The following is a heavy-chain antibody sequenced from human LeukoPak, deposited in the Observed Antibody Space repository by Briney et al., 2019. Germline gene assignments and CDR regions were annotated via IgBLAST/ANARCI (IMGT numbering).Heavy chain of an antibody. CDR2: ISGSGGST. Sequence: GGSLRLSCAASGFTFDNYAMSWVRQAPGKGLEWVSAISGSGGSTYYADSVKGRFTISRDNSKNTLYLQMNSLRAEDTAVYYCAKESRDCSSTSCYSSWFDPWGQGTLVTVSS. J-gene: IGHJ5*02. V-gene: IGHV3-23*01. CDR1: GFTFDNYA. CDR3: AKESRDCSSTSCYSSWFDP. D-gene: IGHD2-2*02.